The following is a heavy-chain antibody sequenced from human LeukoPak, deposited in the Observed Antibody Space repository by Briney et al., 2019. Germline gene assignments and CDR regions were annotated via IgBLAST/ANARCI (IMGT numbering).Heavy chain of an antibody. CDR1: GFTFSKYW. CDR3: ATKQWLAPPPDS. D-gene: IGHD6-19*01. Sequence: AGGSLRLSCAASGFTFSKYWMLWVRQAQGKGLESVSRINTDGTVTTYADSVKGRFTVSRDNADNTMFLQMNSVGDEDTAVYYCATKQWLAPPPDSWGQGTPVTVSS. CDR2: INTDGTVT. V-gene: IGHV3-74*01. J-gene: IGHJ4*02.